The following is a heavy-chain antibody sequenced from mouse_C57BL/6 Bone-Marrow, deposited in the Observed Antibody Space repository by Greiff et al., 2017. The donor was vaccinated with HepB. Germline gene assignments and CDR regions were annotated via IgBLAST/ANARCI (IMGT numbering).Heavy chain of an antibody. CDR1: GFTFSSYG. D-gene: IGHD2-4*01. CDR2: ISSGGSYT. J-gene: IGHJ3*01. V-gene: IGHV5-6*01. CDR3: ARNYDYDGFAY. Sequence: EVKLVESGGDLVKPGGSLKLSCAASGFTFSSYGMSWVRQTPDKRLEWVATISSGGSYTYYPDSVKGRFTISRDNAKNTLYLQMSSLKSEDTALYYCARNYDYDGFAYWGQGTLVTVSA.